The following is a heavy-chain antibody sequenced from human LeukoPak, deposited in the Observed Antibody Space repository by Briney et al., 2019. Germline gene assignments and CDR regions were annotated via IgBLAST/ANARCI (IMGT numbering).Heavy chain of an antibody. CDR3: AREVGGSYPAFDI. Sequence: ASVKVSCKASGYTFTGYYMHWVRQAPGRGLEWMGWINPNSGGTNYAQKFQGRVTMTRDTSISTAYMELSSLRSDDTAVYYCAREVGGSYPAFDIWGQGTMVTVSS. CDR2: INPNSGGT. V-gene: IGHV1-2*02. D-gene: IGHD1-26*01. CDR1: GYTFTGYY. J-gene: IGHJ3*02.